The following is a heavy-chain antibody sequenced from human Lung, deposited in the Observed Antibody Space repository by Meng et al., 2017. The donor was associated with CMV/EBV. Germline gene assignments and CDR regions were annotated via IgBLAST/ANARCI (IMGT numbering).Heavy chain of an antibody. CDR1: TFNCCT. D-gene: IGHD2-15*01. CDR2: IVPALGVT. J-gene: IGHJ4*02. Sequence: TFNCCTITWVRQAPGQGPECMGRIVPALGVTNYAQQFQDRVNIIADKSTSTSYMELRSLRSDDTAIYYCAGRREVVVAAYFSYYFDHWGRGALVTSPQ. CDR3: AGRREVVVAAYFSYYFDH. V-gene: IGHV1-69*02.